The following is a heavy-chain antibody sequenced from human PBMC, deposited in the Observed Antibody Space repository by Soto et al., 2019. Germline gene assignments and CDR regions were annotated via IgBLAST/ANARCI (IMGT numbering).Heavy chain of an antibody. CDR2: IIPIFGTA. D-gene: IGHD3-3*01. J-gene: IGHJ4*02. CDR1: GGTFSSYA. CDR3: ARGQLYYDFWSGYYDY. V-gene: IGHV1-69*06. Sequence: GASVNVSCKASGGTFSSYAISWVRQAPGQGLEWMGGIIPIFGTANYAQKFQGRVTITADKSTSTAYMELSSLRSEDTAVYYCARGQLYYDFWSGYYDYWGQGTLVTVSS.